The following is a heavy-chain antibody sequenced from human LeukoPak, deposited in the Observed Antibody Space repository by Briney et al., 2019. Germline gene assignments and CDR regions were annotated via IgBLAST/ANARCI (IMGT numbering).Heavy chain of an antibody. D-gene: IGHD2-21*02. CDR3: APAGKGVTCTLDY. CDR1: GDSISNYY. J-gene: IGHJ4*02. V-gene: IGHV4-59*03. CDR2: MYNRGST. Sequence: SETLSLTCTVSGDSISNYYWSWIRQSPGKELEWIGYMYNRGSTIYNPSLKSRVTISTDTSKNPFSLRLPSVTAADPAVNYCAPAGKGVTCTLDYWGQGTLITVPS.